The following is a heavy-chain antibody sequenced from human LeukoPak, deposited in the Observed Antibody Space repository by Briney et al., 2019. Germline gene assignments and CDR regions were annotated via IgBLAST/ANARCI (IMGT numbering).Heavy chain of an antibody. J-gene: IGHJ4*02. CDR2: ISTSGSDT. V-gene: IGHV3-23*01. D-gene: IGHD1/OR15-1a*01. Sequence: PGGSLRLSCAVSGFTFSNSAMTWVRQAPGKGLEWVSAISTSGSDTIYTDSVKDRFTISRDNSKNTLYLQMNSLRAEDTAEYYCAKGGNNAPLDYWGQGTLVTVSS. CDR1: GFTFSNSA. CDR3: AKGGNNAPLDY.